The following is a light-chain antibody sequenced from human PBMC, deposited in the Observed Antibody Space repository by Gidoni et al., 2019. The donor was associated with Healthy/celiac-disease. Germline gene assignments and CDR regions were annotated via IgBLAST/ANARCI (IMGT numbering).Light chain of an antibody. CDR3: QQYYSYPQT. CDR2: AAS. Sequence: ALPLAQSPSSFSASSGDRVTITCRSSQGISSYLAWYQQKPGKAPKLLIYAASTLQSGVPSRFSGSGSGTDFTLTISCLQSEDFATYYCQQYYSYPQTFGQGTKVEIK. CDR1: QGISSY. J-gene: IGKJ1*01. V-gene: IGKV1-8*01.